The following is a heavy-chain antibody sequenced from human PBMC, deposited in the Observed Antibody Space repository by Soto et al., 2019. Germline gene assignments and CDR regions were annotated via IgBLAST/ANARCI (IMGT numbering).Heavy chain of an antibody. CDR3: ARIVAVVSYYFDY. D-gene: IGHD3-22*01. CDR1: GGSISSGGYY. V-gene: IGHV4-31*03. CDR2: IYYSGST. Sequence: QVQLQESGPGLVKPSQTLSLTCTVSGGSISSGGYYWSWICQHPGKGLEWIGYIYYSGSTYYNPSLKSRVTISVDTSKNQFSLKLSSVTAADTAVYYCARIVAVVSYYFDYWGQGTLVTVSS. J-gene: IGHJ4*02.